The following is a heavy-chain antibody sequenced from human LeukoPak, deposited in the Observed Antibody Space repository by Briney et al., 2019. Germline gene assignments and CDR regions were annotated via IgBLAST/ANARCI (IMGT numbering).Heavy chain of an antibody. CDR3: ARRDRGYGYGFGAFDI. Sequence: SVRVSCKASGGTFSSYAISWVRQAPGQGLEWMGGIIPIFGTANYAQKFQGRVTITADESTSTAYMELSSLRSEDTAVYYCARRDRGYGYGFGAFDIWGQGTMVTVSS. CDR2: IIPIFGTA. D-gene: IGHD5-18*01. CDR1: GGTFSSYA. V-gene: IGHV1-69*13. J-gene: IGHJ3*02.